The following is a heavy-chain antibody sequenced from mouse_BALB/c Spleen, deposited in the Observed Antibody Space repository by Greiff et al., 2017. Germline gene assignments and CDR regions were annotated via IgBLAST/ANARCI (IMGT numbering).Heavy chain of an antibody. V-gene: IGHV7-3*02. CDR2: IRNKANGYTT. Sequence: EVKLMESGGGLVQPGGSLRLSCATSGFTFTDYYMSWVRQPPGKALEWLGFIRNKANGYTTEYSASVKGRFTISRDNSQSILYLQMNTLRAEDSATYYCARSTVGDYWGQGTTLTVSS. D-gene: IGHD1-1*01. CDR3: ARSTVGDY. J-gene: IGHJ2*01. CDR1: GFTFTDYY.